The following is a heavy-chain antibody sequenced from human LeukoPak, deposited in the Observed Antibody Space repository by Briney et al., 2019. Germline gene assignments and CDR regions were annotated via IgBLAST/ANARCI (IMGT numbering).Heavy chain of an antibody. CDR2: IKQDGSEK. CDR3: ARYCSSTSCYGIDY. J-gene: IGHJ4*02. V-gene: IGHV3-7*01. Sequence: GGSLRLSCAASGFTINNYWMSWVRRAPGKGLEWVANIKQDGSEKYYVDSVKGRFTVSRDNAKNSLYLQMSSLRAEDTAVYYCARYCSSTSCYGIDYWGQGTLVTVSS. CDR1: GFTINNYW. D-gene: IGHD2-2*01.